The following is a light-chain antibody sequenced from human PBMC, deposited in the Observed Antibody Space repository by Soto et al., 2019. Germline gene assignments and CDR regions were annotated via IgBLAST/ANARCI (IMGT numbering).Light chain of an antibody. V-gene: IGLV2-14*01. CDR3: NSYRSGSTRV. CDR1: SSDVGGYNY. J-gene: IGLJ2*01. CDR2: DVT. Sequence: QSVLTQPASVSGSPGQSITISCTGTSSDVGGYNYVAWYQQHPGKAPKLMIYDVTNRPSGVSNRFSGSKSGNTASLTISGLQAEDEADYYCNSYRSGSTRVFGGGTKVTVL.